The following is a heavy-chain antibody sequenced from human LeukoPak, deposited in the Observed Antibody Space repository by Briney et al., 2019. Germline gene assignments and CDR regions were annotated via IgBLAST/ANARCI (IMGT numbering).Heavy chain of an antibody. J-gene: IGHJ4*02. CDR1: GLTVSTNY. CDR2: IYSGGST. V-gene: IGHV3-53*01. Sequence: GGSLRLSCAASGLTVSTNYMSWVRQAPGKGLEWVSVIYSGGSTYYADSVKGRFTISRDTSKNTLYLQMDSLRAEDTAVYHCARDADRGWYPYWGQGTLVIVSS. CDR3: ARDADRGWYPY. D-gene: IGHD6-19*01.